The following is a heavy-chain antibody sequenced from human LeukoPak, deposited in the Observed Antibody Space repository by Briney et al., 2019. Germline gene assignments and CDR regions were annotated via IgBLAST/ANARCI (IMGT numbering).Heavy chain of an antibody. CDR1: GFTFSSCE. CDR2: ISSSGSTI. Sequence: GGSLRLSCAASGFTFSSCEMNWVRQAPGKGLEWVSYISSSGSTIYYADSVKGRFTISRDNAKNSLYLQMNSLRAEDTAVYYCARLYYYDSSGWGAFDIWGQGTMVTVSS. J-gene: IGHJ3*02. V-gene: IGHV3-48*03. D-gene: IGHD3-22*01. CDR3: ARLYYYDSSGWGAFDI.